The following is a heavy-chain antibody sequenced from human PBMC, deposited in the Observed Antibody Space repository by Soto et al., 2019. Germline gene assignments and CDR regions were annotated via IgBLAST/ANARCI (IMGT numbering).Heavy chain of an antibody. Sequence: QVQLVQSGAEVRRPGASVKVSCKASGYTFIRYGISWVRQAPGQGLEWMGWISGYNGDTQYAQKFQGRITVTSDTSTGTVYMELRSLRSDDTAVYFCLREGETQVAVGVILTHPDHWGQGTLVTVSS. J-gene: IGHJ5*02. V-gene: IGHV1-18*01. CDR3: LREGETQVAVGVILTHPDH. CDR2: ISGYNGDT. D-gene: IGHD3-9*01. CDR1: GYTFIRYG.